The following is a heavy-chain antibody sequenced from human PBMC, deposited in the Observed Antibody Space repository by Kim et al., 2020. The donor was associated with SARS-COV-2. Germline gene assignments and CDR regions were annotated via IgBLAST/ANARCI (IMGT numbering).Heavy chain of an antibody. CDR3: ARGVSSACSLCDWFDP. Sequence: SETLSLTCVVSGASLSSSSCWSWVRQPPGKGLEWIGEVDHSGTTSYNVSLKSRVTISVDKSKNQFSLRLNSVSAEDTAVYYCARGVSSACSLCDWFDP. D-gene: IGHD3-22*01. J-gene: IGHJ5*02. CDR2: VDHSGTT. CDR1: GASLSSSSC. V-gene: IGHV4-4*02.